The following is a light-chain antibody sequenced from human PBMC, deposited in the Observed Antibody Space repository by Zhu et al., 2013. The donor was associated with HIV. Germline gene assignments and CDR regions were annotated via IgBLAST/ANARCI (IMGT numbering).Light chain of an antibody. CDR3: QQYNDWPPFT. Sequence: EIVMTQSPATLSVSPGERATLSCRASQSVTNNLAWYQQQPGQAPRLLIYGASTRAIGIPARFSGSGSETEFTLTISSLQSEDFAVYYCQQYNDWPPFTFGPGTKIDI. V-gene: IGKV3-15*01. CDR1: QSVTNN. CDR2: GAS. J-gene: IGKJ3*01.